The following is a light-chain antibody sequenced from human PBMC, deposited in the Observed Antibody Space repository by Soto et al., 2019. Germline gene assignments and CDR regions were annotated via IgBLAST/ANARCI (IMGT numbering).Light chain of an antibody. J-gene: IGKJ1*01. CDR3: QQTYSSPRT. CDR1: QSIRRY. V-gene: IGKV1-39*01. Sequence: DIQMTQSPYSLSASVGDSVTITCRASQSIRRYLNWYQQKPGIAPRLLIFAASSLQSGVPSRFNGSASGTDFTLTINGLQPEDFATYYCQQTYSSPRTFGQGTKVDIK. CDR2: AAS.